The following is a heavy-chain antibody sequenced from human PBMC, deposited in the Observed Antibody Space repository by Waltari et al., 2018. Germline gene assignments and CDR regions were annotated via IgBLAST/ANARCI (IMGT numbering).Heavy chain of an antibody. Sequence: EVQLVESGGGLVQPGGSLRLSCAASGFTFNTYWMKWIRQAPGEGREWVASINPDGSQKFYVDAVKGRCTVSRDNAQNSLYLQMNSLRAEDTAVYYCTTLARGESGDYWGQGTLVTVSS. CDR2: INPDGSQK. D-gene: IGHD3-10*01. J-gene: IGHJ4*02. CDR1: GFTFNTYW. CDR3: TTLARGESGDY. V-gene: IGHV3-7*01.